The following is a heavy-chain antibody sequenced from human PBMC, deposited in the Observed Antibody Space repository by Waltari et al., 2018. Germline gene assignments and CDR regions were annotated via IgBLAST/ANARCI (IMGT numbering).Heavy chain of an antibody. D-gene: IGHD6-13*01. J-gene: IGHJ6*01. CDR1: DYSIRSGYF. CDR2: WYRSGST. V-gene: IGHV4-38-2*01. Sequence: VHLQESGPGLVKPSETLSLTCGVLDYSIRSGYFWGWVRQPPGKGLEWIGSWYRSGSTYYNPSLQSRVTISADTSKNQFSLNLTSVTAADTAVYYCARVSSSWYLGDYFYYGVDVWGQGATVTVSS. CDR3: ARVSSSWYLGDYFYYGVDV.